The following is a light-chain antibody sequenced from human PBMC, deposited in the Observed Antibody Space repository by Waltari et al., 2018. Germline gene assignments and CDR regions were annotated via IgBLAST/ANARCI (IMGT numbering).Light chain of an antibody. CDR3: QAWDSSTGV. J-gene: IGLJ3*02. CDR1: KLGDKY. V-gene: IGLV3-1*01. Sequence: SYELTQPPSVSVSPGQTASITCSGDKLGDKYASWYQQKPGQSPVLVIYQDSKRPSGIPDRFSGSNSGNTATLPISGTQAMDEADYYCQAWDSSTGVFGGGTKLTVL. CDR2: QDS.